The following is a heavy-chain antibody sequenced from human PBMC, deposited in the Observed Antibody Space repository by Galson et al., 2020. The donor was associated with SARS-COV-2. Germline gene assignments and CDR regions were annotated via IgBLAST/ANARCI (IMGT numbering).Heavy chain of an antibody. J-gene: IGHJ4*02. Sequence: GGSLRLSCAASGFTFSSYAMHWVRQAPGKGLEWVAVISYDGSNKYYADSVKGRFTISRDNSKNTLYLQMNSLRAEDTAVYYCARPFDDYGDYFLGWGQGTLVTVSS. V-gene: IGHV3-30*04. D-gene: IGHD4-17*01. CDR2: ISYDGSNK. CDR3: ARPFDDYGDYFLG. CDR1: GFTFSSYA.